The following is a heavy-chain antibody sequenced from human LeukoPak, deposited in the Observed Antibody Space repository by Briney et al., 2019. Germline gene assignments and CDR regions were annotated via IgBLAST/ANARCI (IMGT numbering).Heavy chain of an antibody. Sequence: SETLSLTCTVSGGSISSYYGSWIRQPPGKGLEWIGYIYHSGSTYYNPSLKSRVTISVDRSKNQFSLKLSSVTAADTAVYYCAQQTRGQQPRYFDLWGRGTLVTVSS. J-gene: IGHJ2*01. D-gene: IGHD6-13*01. CDR2: IYHSGST. CDR3: AQQTRGQQPRYFDL. CDR1: GGSISSYY. V-gene: IGHV4-59*04.